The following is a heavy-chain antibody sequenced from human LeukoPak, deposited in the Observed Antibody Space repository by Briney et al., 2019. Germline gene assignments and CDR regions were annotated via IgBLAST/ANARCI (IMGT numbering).Heavy chain of an antibody. CDR2: IKSKTDGGTT. V-gene: IGHV3-15*01. CDR3: TTDRWFGELDDAFDI. CDR1: GFTFSNAW. J-gene: IGHJ3*02. D-gene: IGHD3-10*01. Sequence: PGGSLRLSCAASGFTFSNAWMSWVRQAPGKGLEWVGRIKSKTDGGTTDYAAPVKGRFTISRDDSKNTLYLKMNSLKTEDTAVYYCTTDRWFGELDDAFDIWGQGTMVTVSS.